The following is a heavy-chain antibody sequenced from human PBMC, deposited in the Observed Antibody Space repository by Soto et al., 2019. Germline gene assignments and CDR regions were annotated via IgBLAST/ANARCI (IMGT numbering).Heavy chain of an antibody. Sequence: GESLKISCNGSGYSFTIYWIGWVLQMPGKGLEWMGIIYPGDSDTRYSPSFQGQVTISADKSISTAYLQWSSLKASDTAMYYCARHKSNFYGSGSYLVDYWGQGTLVTVSS. CDR3: ARHKSNFYGSGSYLVDY. D-gene: IGHD3-10*01. V-gene: IGHV5-51*01. CDR1: GYSFTIYW. CDR2: IYPGDSDT. J-gene: IGHJ4*02.